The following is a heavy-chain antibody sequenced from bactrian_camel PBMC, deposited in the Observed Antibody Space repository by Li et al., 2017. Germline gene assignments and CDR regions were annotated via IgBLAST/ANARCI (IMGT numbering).Heavy chain of an antibody. Sequence: VQLVESGGGLVQPGGSLRLSCAATGFTFSVYDMSWVRQAPGKGLEWVASIHRTGDTTYYTDLVKGRFTISQGNGRRALYLQMNNLNDEDTATYYCAAKAGRCREAVLWGTHEYCKWGQGTQVTVS. CDR2: IHRTGDTT. V-gene: IGHV3S31*01. D-gene: IGHD5*01. CDR3: AAKAGRCREAVLWGTHEYCK. CDR1: GFTFSVYD. J-gene: IGHJ4*01.